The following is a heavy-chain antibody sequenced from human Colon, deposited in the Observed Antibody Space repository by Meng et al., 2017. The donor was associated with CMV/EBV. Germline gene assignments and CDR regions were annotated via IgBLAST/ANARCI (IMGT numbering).Heavy chain of an antibody. CDR3: ASGWSHIGGWFDA. CDR2: IGTTGDT. D-gene: IGHD1-26*01. J-gene: IGHJ5*02. V-gene: IGHV3-13*01. Sequence: ESLKISCSASGFTFSTDDMHWVRQATGKGLEWVSGIGTTGDTYYAGSVKGRFTISGENAKNTLYLQMNSLTAGDTAEYYWASGWSHIGGWFDAWGQGTLVIVSS. CDR1: GFTFSTDD.